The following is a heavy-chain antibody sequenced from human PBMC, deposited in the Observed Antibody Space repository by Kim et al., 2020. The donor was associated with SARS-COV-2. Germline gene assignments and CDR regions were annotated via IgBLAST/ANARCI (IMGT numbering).Heavy chain of an antibody. D-gene: IGHD6-13*01. CDR3: ARDIAAAGSIRYFDY. J-gene: IGHJ4*02. V-gene: IGHV4-4*07. Sequence: HSIESRGTMAVDTSNNQFSLKLSSVTAADTAVYYCARDIAAAGSIRYFDYWGQGTLVTVSS.